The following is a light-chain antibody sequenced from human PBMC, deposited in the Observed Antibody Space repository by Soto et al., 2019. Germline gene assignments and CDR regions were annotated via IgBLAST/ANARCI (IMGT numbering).Light chain of an antibody. CDR1: QDINKN. V-gene: IGKV1-39*01. CDR2: AAS. J-gene: IGKJ4*01. CDR3: QQSYSGPLT. Sequence: DIQITQSPSSLSASVVDRVTITCQASQDINKNLIWYQQKPGKAPKLLIYAASSLQSGVPSRFSGIGSGTDFTLSISSLQPEDFATYYCQQSYSGPLTFGGGTKVDIK.